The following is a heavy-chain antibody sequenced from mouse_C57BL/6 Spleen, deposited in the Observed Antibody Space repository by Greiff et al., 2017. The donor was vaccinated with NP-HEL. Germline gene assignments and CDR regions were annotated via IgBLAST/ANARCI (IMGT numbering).Heavy chain of an antibody. D-gene: IGHD3-3*01. J-gene: IGHJ1*03. CDR2: IYPGSGST. CDR1: GYTFTSYW. V-gene: IGHV1-55*01. Sequence: QVQLQQSGAELVKPGASVKMSCKASGYTFTSYWITWVKQRPGQGLEWIGDIYPGSGSTNYNEKFKSKATLTVDTSSSTAYMQLSSLTSEDSAVYYCAKITDRYFDVWGTGTTVTVSS. CDR3: AKITDRYFDV.